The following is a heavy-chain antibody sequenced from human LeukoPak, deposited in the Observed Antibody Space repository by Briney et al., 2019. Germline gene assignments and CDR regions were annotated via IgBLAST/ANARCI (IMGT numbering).Heavy chain of an antibody. CDR1: GYTFTNYY. CDR3: ARDRKINDFWSGYYYYGMDV. J-gene: IGHJ6*02. Sequence: GASVKVSCKASGYTFTNYYMHWVRQAPGQGLEWMGIINPSGGSTSYAQKFQGRVTMTRDTSTSTVYMELSSPRSEDTAVYYCARDRKINDFWSGYYYYGMDVWGQGTTVTVSS. D-gene: IGHD3-3*01. CDR2: INPSGGST. V-gene: IGHV1-46*01.